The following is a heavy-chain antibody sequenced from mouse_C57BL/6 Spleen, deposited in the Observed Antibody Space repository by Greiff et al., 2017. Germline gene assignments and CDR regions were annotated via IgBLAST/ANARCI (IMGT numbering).Heavy chain of an antibody. CDR1: GYTFTSYG. J-gene: IGHJ1*03. CDR2: IYPRSGNT. V-gene: IGHV1-81*01. Sequence: QVQLQQSGAELARPGASVKLSCKASGYTFTSYGISWVKQRTGQGLEWIGEIYPRSGNTYYNEKFKGKATLTADKSSSTAYMELRSLTSEDSAVYFCAREGGHYYGSFWYFDVWGTGTTVTVSS. CDR3: AREGGHYYGSFWYFDV. D-gene: IGHD1-1*01.